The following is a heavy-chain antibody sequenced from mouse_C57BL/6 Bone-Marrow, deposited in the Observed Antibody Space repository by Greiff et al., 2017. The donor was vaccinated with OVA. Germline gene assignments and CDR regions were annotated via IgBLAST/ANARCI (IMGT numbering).Heavy chain of an antibody. V-gene: IGHV1-81*01. CDR2: IYPRSGNT. Sequence: QVQLQQSGAELARPGASVKLSCKASGYTFTSYGISWVKQRTGQGLEWIGEIYPRSGNTYYNEKFKGKATLTADKSSSTAYMELRSLTSEDSAVYFGAPTVSDAMDYWGQGTSVTVSS. CDR3: APTVSDAMDY. J-gene: IGHJ4*01. CDR1: GYTFTSYG. D-gene: IGHD1-1*01.